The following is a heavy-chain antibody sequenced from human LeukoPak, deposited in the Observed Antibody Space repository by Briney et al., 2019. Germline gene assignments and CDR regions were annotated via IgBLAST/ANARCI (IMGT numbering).Heavy chain of an antibody. CDR3: ARVNRWFGDRTHYYYGMDV. V-gene: IGHV4-31*03. J-gene: IGHJ6*02. Sequence: SETLSLTCTVSGGSISNGSYYWAWIRQHPGKGLEWIGYIYYSGSTYYNPSLKSRVTISVDTSKNQFSLKLSSVTAADTAVYYCARVNRWFGDRTHYYYGMDVWGQGTTVTVSS. CDR1: GGSISNGSYY. CDR2: IYYSGST. D-gene: IGHD3-10*01.